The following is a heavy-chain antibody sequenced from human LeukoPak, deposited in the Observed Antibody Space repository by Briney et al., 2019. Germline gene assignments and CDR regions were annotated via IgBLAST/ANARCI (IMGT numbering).Heavy chain of an antibody. J-gene: IGHJ4*02. Sequence: TGGSLRLSCAASGFTFSSYSMNWVRQAPGKGLEWVSYISSSSGTIYYADSVKGRFTISRDNAKNSLYLQMNSLRAEDTAVYYCARDQGVEGFDYWGQGTLVTVSS. V-gene: IGHV3-48*01. CDR3: ARDQGVEGFDY. CDR1: GFTFSSYS. CDR2: ISSSSGTI. D-gene: IGHD2-15*01.